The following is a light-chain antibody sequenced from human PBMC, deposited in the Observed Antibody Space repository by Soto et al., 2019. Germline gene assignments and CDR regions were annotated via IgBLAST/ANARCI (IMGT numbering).Light chain of an antibody. Sequence: DIQMTQSPSSLSASVGDRVTITCRASQSNSSHLNWYQQKPGNAPKVLISAASSLQSGVPSRFSGSGSGTDFTLTISSLQPEDYATYYCQQSYSSLYTFGQGTKLEIK. CDR1: QSNSSH. CDR3: QQSYSSLYT. V-gene: IGKV1-39*01. CDR2: AAS. J-gene: IGKJ2*01.